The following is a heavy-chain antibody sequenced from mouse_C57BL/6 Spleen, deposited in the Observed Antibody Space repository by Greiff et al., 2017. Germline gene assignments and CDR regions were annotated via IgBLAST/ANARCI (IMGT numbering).Heavy chain of an antibody. V-gene: IGHV14-2*01. CDR3: AREVWGNYFDY. J-gene: IGHJ2*01. D-gene: IGHD2-10*02. Sequence: EVQLVESGAELVKPGASVKLSCTASGFNIKDYYMHWVKQRTEQGLEWIGRIDPEDGETTYAPKFQGKATITAYTSSNTAYLQLSSLTSEDTAVYYCAREVWGNYFDYWGQGTTLTVSS. CDR1: GFNIKDYY. CDR2: IDPEDGET.